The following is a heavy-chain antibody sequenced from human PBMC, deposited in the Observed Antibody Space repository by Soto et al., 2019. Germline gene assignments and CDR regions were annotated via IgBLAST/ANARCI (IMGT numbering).Heavy chain of an antibody. J-gene: IGHJ4*02. CDR1: GGSFTSNNW. CDR3: ASRDPGTSVDY. CDR2: IYRTGST. Sequence: QVQLQESGPGLVKPSGTLSLTCAVSGGSFTSNNWWTWVRQPPGQGLEWIGEIYRTGSTNYTPSLKSRVTISLDKSENHCSLQVTSLPAADTAVYYCASRDPGTSVDYWGQGTLVTVSS. V-gene: IGHV4-4*02. D-gene: IGHD1-7*01.